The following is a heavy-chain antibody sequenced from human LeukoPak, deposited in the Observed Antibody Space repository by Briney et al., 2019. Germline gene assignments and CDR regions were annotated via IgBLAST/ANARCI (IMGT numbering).Heavy chain of an antibody. V-gene: IGHV3-30*02. CDR2: IRYDGSNK. CDR3: AKDLRKAAAGLNWFDP. J-gene: IGHJ5*02. D-gene: IGHD6-13*01. Sequence: PGGSLRLSCAASGFTFSSYGMHWVRQAPGKGLEWVAFIRYDGSNKYYADSVKGRFTISRDNSKNTLYLQMNSLRAEDTAVYYCAKDLRKAAAGLNWFDPWGQGTLVTVSS. CDR1: GFTFSSYG.